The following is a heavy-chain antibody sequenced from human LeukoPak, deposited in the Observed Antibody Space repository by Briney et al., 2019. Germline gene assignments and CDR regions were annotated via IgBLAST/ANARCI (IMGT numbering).Heavy chain of an antibody. CDR2: INSDGSST. J-gene: IGHJ4*02. CDR3: AGDSSGWHEVLVYDY. D-gene: IGHD6-19*01. Sequence: PGGSLRLSCAASGFTFSSYWMHWVRQAPGKGLVWVSRINSDGSSTSYADSVRGRFTISRDNAKTTLYLQMNRLRAEDTAVYYCAGDSSGWHEVLVYDYWGQGTLVTVSS. V-gene: IGHV3-74*01. CDR1: GFTFSSYW.